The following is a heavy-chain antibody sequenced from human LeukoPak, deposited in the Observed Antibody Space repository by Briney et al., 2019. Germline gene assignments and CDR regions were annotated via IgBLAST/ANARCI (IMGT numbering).Heavy chain of an antibody. CDR3: ARDNRRDGYEIFDY. CDR1: GYTFTSYG. J-gene: IGHJ4*02. Sequence: ASVKVSCKASGYTFTSYGISWVRQAPGQGLEWMGWISAYNGNTNYAQKLQGRVTMTTDTSTSTAYMELRSLRSDDTAVYYCARDNRRDGYEIFDYWGQGTLVTVSS. D-gene: IGHD5-24*01. V-gene: IGHV1-18*01. CDR2: ISAYNGNT.